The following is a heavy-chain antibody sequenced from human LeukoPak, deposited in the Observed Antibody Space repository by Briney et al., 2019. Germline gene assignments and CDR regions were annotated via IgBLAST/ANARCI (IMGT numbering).Heavy chain of an antibody. Sequence: SETLSLTCTVSGGSISSYYWSWIWQPPGKGLEWIGCIYYSGSTNYNPSLKSRVTISVDTSKNQFSLKLSSVTAADTAVYYCARGSIAAAEGSHWFDPWGQGTLVTVSS. J-gene: IGHJ5*02. CDR1: GGSISSYY. CDR2: IYYSGST. CDR3: ARGSIAAAEGSHWFDP. V-gene: IGHV4-59*01. D-gene: IGHD6-13*01.